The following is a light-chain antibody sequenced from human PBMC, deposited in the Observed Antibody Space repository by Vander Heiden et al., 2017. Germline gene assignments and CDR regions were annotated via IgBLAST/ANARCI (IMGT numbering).Light chain of an antibody. CDR2: DE. CDR1: QSVSSY. V-gene: IGKV3-11*01. J-gene: IGKJ4*01. CDR3: QQRSNWPVT. Sequence: IVLTQSPATLSLSPGERATLSCRASQSVSSYLAWYQQKPGQAPRLLIYDEYSGSGTDFTLTISSLEPEDFAVYYCQQRSNWPVTFGGGTKVEIK.